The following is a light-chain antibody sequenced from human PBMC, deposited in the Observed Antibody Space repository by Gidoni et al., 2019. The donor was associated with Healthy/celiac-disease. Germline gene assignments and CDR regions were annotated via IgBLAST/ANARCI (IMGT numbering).Light chain of an antibody. CDR1: QSVLYSSNNTNY. Sequence: DIVMTQSPDSLAVSLGERATINCKSSQSVLYSSNNTNYLAWYQQKPGPPPKLLIYWASTRESGVPDRFSGSGSGTDFTLTISSLQAEDVAVYYCQQYYSTPRTFGQGTKVEIK. CDR3: QQYYSTPRT. V-gene: IGKV4-1*01. J-gene: IGKJ1*01. CDR2: WAS.